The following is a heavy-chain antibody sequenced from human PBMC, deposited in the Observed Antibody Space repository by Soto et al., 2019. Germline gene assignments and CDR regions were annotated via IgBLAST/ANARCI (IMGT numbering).Heavy chain of an antibody. CDR1: GFTFSSYT. CDR3: AKDLPPTPKSSLRLPYFDY. J-gene: IGHJ4*02. CDR2: ISGSGGST. D-gene: IGHD5-12*01. Sequence: EVQLLESGGGLVQPGGSLGLSCAASGFTFSSYTMSWVRQAPGKGLEWVSAISGSGGSTYYADSVKGRFTISRDNSKNTLYLQMNSLRDEDTAVYYCAKDLPPTPKSSLRLPYFDYWGQGTLVTVSS. V-gene: IGHV3-23*01.